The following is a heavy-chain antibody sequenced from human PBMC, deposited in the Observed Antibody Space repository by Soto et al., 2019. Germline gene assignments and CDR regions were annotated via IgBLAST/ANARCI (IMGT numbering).Heavy chain of an antibody. V-gene: IGHV4-39*01. J-gene: IGHJ4*02. Sequence: SETLSLTCTVSGGSISSSSYYWGWIRQPPGKGLEWIGSIYYSGSTYYNPSLKSRVTISVDTSKNQFSLKLSSVTAADTAVYYCASHHGNYDLHFDYWGQGTLVTVSS. CDR3: ASHHGNYDLHFDY. D-gene: IGHD3-3*01. CDR1: GGSISSSSYY. CDR2: IYYSGST.